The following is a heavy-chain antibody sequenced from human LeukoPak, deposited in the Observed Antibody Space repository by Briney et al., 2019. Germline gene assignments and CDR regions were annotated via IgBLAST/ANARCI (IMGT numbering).Heavy chain of an antibody. CDR1: GGTFSSYA. CDR2: IIPIFGTA. CDR3: ARGESRFGEFYYYYMDV. V-gene: IGHV1-69*01. Sequence: SVKVSCNASGGTFSSYAISWVRQAPGQGLEWMGGIIPIFGTANYAQKFQGRVTITADESTSTAYMELSSLRSEDTAVYYCARGESRFGEFYYYYMDVWGKGTTVTISS. J-gene: IGHJ6*03. D-gene: IGHD3-10*01.